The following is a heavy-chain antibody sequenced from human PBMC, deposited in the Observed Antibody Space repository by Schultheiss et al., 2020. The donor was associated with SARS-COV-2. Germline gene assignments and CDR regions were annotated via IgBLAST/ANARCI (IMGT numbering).Heavy chain of an antibody. CDR1: GFPFGSYA. CDR2: ISNSGGIT. V-gene: IGHV3-48*01. J-gene: IGHJ4*02. CDR3: ARDENYYDSSGYFDY. Sequence: GGSLRLSCAASGFPFGSYAMNWVRQAPGKGLEWISYISNSGGITYYADSVKGRFTISRDNAKNSLYLQMNSLRTEDTALYYCARDENYYDSSGYFDYWGQGTLVTVSS. D-gene: IGHD3-22*01.